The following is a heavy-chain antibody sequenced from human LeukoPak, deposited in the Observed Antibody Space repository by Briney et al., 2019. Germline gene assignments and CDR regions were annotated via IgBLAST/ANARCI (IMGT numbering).Heavy chain of an antibody. CDR2: IYHSGST. J-gene: IGHJ3*02. Sequence: PSETLSLTCTVSGYSISSAYYWGWIRQPPGKGLEWIGSIYHSGSTYYNTSLKSRVTISVDTSKNQFSLKLSSVTAADTAVYYCARDIAAAAFDAFDIWGQGTMVTVSS. V-gene: IGHV4-38-2*02. CDR3: ARDIAAAAFDAFDI. CDR1: GYSISSAYY. D-gene: IGHD6-25*01.